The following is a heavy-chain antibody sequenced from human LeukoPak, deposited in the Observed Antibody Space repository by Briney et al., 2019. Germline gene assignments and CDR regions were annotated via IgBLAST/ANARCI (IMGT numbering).Heavy chain of an antibody. Sequence: ASVKVSCKASGYTFTSYGISWVRQAPGQGLEWMGWISAYNGNTNYAQKLQGRVTMTTDTSTSTAYMELRSLRSDDTAVYYCARLNDDCSSTSCYAGDYCYYYMDVWGKGTTVTVSS. D-gene: IGHD2-2*01. CDR1: GYTFTSYG. CDR3: ARLNDDCSSTSCYAGDYCYYYMDV. CDR2: ISAYNGNT. V-gene: IGHV1-18*01. J-gene: IGHJ6*03.